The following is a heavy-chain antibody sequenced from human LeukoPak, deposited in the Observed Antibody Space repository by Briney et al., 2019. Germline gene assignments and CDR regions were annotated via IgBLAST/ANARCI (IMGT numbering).Heavy chain of an antibody. Sequence: GGSLRLSCEASGFTFNTYWMHWVRQAPGKGLEWVSVISGDGGRRHYADSMKGRFTISRDNAKNSLYLQMNSLRAEGTAVYYCARDRHNWNYGGYFDYWGQGTLVTVSS. J-gene: IGHJ4*02. CDR2: ISGDGGRR. CDR1: GFTFNTYW. V-gene: IGHV3-74*01. CDR3: ARDRHNWNYGGYFDY. D-gene: IGHD1-7*01.